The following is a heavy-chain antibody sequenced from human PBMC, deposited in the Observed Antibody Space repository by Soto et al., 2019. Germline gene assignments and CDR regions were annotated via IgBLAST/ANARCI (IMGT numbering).Heavy chain of an antibody. CDR1: GFTFSSFA. V-gene: IGHV3-33*01. D-gene: IGHD6-13*01. CDR2: TSYDGSNQ. J-gene: IGHJ6*02. Sequence: GGSLRLSCTASGFTFSSFAMHWVRQAPGKGLEWVAATSYDGSNQYYGDSVKGRLTISRDNSKNTLYLQMNSLRAEDTAVFYCARDRSSTLVGMDVWGQGTKVTVYS. CDR3: ARDRSSTLVGMDV.